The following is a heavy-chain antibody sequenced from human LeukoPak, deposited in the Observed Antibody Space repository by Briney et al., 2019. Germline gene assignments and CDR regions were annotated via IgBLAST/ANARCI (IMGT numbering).Heavy chain of an antibody. CDR1: GFTFSGFG. CDR2: IRSKSNNCAT. Sequence: GGSLRLSCAASGFTFSGFGIHWVRQASGGGLEWVGRIRSKSNNCATAFAASVKGRFTISRDDSKNTAYLQMNSLETEDTAVYYCTRQSGNSSWYNDWFDPWGQGTLVTVSS. D-gene: IGHD6-13*01. J-gene: IGHJ5*02. V-gene: IGHV3-73*01. CDR3: TRQSGNSSWYNDWFDP.